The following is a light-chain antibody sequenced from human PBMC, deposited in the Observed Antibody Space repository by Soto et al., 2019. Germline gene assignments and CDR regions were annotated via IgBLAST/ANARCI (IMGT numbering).Light chain of an antibody. J-gene: IGKJ1*01. CDR1: QSVPKSY. V-gene: IGKV3-20*01. CDR2: GAS. Sequence: EIVLTQSPDTLSLSPGERVTLSCRATQSVPKSYLAWFQQKPGKAPRLLIHGASYRATGKPDRFSGSGSGTYFTLSISRHEPEDFAVYYCQQYGATPRTCGQGTKLDIK. CDR3: QQYGATPRT.